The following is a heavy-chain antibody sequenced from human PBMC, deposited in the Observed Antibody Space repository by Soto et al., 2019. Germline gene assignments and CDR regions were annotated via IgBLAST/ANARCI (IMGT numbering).Heavy chain of an antibody. V-gene: IGHV3-23*01. J-gene: IGHJ4*02. D-gene: IGHD6-13*01. CDR2: ISGSGGNT. Sequence: EVQLLESGGGLIQPGGSLRLSCAASGFTFSSSAMRWVRQAPGKGLEWVSTISGSGGNTNYADSVKGRFSISRDNSMNTLYLQMNSLGAEDTAVYYCAKSALAAAGTGPFDYWGQGTLVTVSS. CDR3: AKSALAAAGTGPFDY. CDR1: GFTFSSSA.